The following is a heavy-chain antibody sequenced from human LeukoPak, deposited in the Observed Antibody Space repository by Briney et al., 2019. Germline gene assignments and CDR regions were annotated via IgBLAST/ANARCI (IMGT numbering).Heavy chain of an antibody. CDR3: TRGFSFTPGRYGTKSGLCFDY. CDR1: GGSFSKYY. D-gene: IGHD2-8*01. CDR2: INQSGST. V-gene: IGHV4-34*01. Sequence: PSETLSLTCAVYGGSFSKYYWTWVRQPPGKGLEWIGEINQSGSTNYNPSLKSRVTISVDTSKKQFSLKLSSVTAADTAVYYCTRGFSFTPGRYGTKSGLCFDYWGQGTLVTVSS. J-gene: IGHJ4*02.